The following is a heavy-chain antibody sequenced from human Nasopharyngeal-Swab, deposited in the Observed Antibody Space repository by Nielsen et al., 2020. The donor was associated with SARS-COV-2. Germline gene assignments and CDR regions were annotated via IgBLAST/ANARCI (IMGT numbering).Heavy chain of an antibody. Sequence: WVLQAPGQGLEWMGGIIPIFGTANYAQKFQGRVTITADKSTSTAYMELSGLRSEDTAVYYCARDRAYSGSYMDVWGKGTTVTVSS. CDR3: ARDRAYSGSYMDV. CDR2: IIPIFGTA. D-gene: IGHD5-12*01. J-gene: IGHJ6*03. V-gene: IGHV1-69*06.